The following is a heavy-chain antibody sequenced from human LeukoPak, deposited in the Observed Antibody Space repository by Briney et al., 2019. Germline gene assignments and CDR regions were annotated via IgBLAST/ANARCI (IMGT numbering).Heavy chain of an antibody. CDR2: IYENGGTT. CDR3: AKNTPGRAIDY. V-gene: IGHV3-23*01. Sequence: GGSLRLSCVGSGFTFRSHAMSWVRQAPEKGLEFVSGIYENGGTTYYADSVKGRFSISRDNSKNTLFLQMNSLRADDTAVYFCAKNTPGRAIDYWGQGTLVTVSS. D-gene: IGHD6-13*01. J-gene: IGHJ4*02. CDR1: GFTFRSHA.